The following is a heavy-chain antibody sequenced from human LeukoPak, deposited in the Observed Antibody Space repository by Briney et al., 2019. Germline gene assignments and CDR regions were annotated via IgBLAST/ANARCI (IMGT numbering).Heavy chain of an antibody. CDR3: ARDWVSGSYSGAFDI. D-gene: IGHD1-26*01. CDR1: GGTFSSYA. V-gene: IGHV1-69*13. J-gene: IGHJ3*02. CDR2: IIPIFGTA. Sequence: SVKVSCKASGGTFSSYAISWVRQAPGQGLEWMGGIIPIFGTANYAQKFQGRVTITADESTSTAYMELSSLRSEDTAVYYCARDWVSGSYSGAFDIWGQGTMVTVSS.